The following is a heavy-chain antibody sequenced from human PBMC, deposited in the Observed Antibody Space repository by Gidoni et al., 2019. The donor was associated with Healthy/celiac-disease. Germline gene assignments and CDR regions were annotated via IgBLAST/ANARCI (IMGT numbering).Heavy chain of an antibody. CDR1: GFTFDDYA. CDR2: ISWNSGSI. CDR3: AKGGTHFDY. J-gene: IGHJ4*02. D-gene: IGHD1-1*01. V-gene: IGHV3-9*01. Sequence: EVQLVESGGGWVQPGRSLRLSCAAYGFTFDDYAMHWVRQAPGKGLEWVSGISWNSGSIGYADSVKGRFTISRDNAKNSLYLQMNSLRAEDTALYYCAKGGTHFDYWGQGTLVPVSS.